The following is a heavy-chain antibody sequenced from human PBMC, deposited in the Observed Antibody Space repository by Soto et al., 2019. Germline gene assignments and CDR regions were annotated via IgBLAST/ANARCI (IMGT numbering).Heavy chain of an antibody. CDR1: GYTFSDYY. D-gene: IGHD2-21*01. CDR2: ISPNSGAT. V-gene: IGHV1-2*02. CDR3: EPGTPTPLWLPFAN. Sequence: ASVKVSCKASGYTFSDYYLHWVRQAPGQGLEWMGWISPNSGATEYAPKFQGRVTMTTDTSISTAFLKLASLRPDDTAIYYCEPGTPTPLWLPFANWGQGTLVTVSS. J-gene: IGHJ1*01.